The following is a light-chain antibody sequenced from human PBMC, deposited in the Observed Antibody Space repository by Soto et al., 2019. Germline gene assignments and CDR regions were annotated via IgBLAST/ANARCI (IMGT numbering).Light chain of an antibody. CDR2: SPS. V-gene: IGKV3-15*01. Sequence: ERVMTQSPATLSVSPGEKATLSCRASQTVSNNVAWYQQKPGQAPRLLMYSPSTRATGIPARFSGSGSGTEFTLTLSSLQSEDFALYYCQQYNGWPLTFGGGTKVETK. CDR3: QQYNGWPLT. CDR1: QTVSNN. J-gene: IGKJ4*01.